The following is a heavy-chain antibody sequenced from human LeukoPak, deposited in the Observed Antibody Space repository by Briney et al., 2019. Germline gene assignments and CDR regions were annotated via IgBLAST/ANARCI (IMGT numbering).Heavy chain of an antibody. Sequence: SVKVSCKASGGTFISYAISWVRQAPGQGLEWMGGIIPIFGTANYAQKFQGRVTITTDESTSTAYMELSSLRSEDTAVYYCARGPRSESIAAAGKFDYWGQGTLVTVSS. V-gene: IGHV1-69*05. J-gene: IGHJ4*02. CDR3: ARGPRSESIAAAGKFDY. CDR2: IIPIFGTA. CDR1: GGTFISYA. D-gene: IGHD6-13*01.